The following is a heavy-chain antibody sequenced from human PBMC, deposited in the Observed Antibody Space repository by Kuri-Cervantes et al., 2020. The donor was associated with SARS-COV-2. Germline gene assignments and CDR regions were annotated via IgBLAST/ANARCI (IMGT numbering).Heavy chain of an antibody. Sequence: ESLKISCAVSGYSISSGYYWGWIRQPPGKGLEWIGGIYHSGSTYYNPSLKSRVTISVDTSKNQFSLKLSSVTAADTAVYYCARFGPQTGDLLSFDAFDIWGQGTMVTDSS. CDR2: IYHSGST. V-gene: IGHV4-38-2*01. J-gene: IGHJ3*02. CDR3: ARFGPQTGDLLSFDAFDI. CDR1: GYSISSGYY. D-gene: IGHD7-27*01.